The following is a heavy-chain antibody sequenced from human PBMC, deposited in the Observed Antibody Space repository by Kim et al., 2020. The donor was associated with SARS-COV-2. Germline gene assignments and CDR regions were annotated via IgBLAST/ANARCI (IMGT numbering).Heavy chain of an antibody. CDR1: GFTFSSYS. CDR2: ISSSSSTI. Sequence: GGSLRLSCAASGFTFSSYSMNWVRQAPGKGLEWVSYISSSSSTIYYADSVKGRFTISRDNAKNSLYLQMNSLRAEDTAVYYCARGTPTVVAFWYFDLWGRGTLVTVSS. J-gene: IGHJ2*01. D-gene: IGHD2-15*01. V-gene: IGHV3-48*04. CDR3: ARGTPTVVAFWYFDL.